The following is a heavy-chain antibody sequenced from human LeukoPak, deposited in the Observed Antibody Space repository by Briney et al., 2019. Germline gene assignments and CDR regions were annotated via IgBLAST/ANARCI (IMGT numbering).Heavy chain of an antibody. D-gene: IGHD1-26*01. Sequence: SGGSLRLSCAASGFTFSSYSMNWVRQAPGKGLEWVSSISSSSSYIYYADSVKGRFTISRDNAKNSLYLQMNSLRAEDTAVYYCARSFSIVGDAFDIWGQGTMVTVSS. J-gene: IGHJ3*02. CDR2: ISSSSSYI. V-gene: IGHV3-21*01. CDR3: ARSFSIVGDAFDI. CDR1: GFTFSSYS.